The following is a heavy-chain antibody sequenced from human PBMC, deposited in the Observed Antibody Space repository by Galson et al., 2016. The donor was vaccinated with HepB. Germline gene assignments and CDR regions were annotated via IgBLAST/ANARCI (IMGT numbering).Heavy chain of an antibody. Sequence: SLRLSCAASGLTFSNYDMHWVRQAPGKGLEWVSSIYTAGDTYYQDSVEGRFTVSRENGKDSLYLHMKSLRAGDTAVYFCARVSYSSDWYRSSAYDFGMDVWGKGTPVTVSS. V-gene: IGHV3-13*01. J-gene: IGHJ6*04. CDR1: GLTFSNYD. CDR2: IYTAGDT. CDR3: ARVSYSSDWYRSSAYDFGMDV. D-gene: IGHD6-19*01.